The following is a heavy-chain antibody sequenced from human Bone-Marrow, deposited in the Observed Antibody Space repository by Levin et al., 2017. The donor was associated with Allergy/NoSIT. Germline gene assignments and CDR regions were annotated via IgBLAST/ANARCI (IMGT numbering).Heavy chain of an antibody. J-gene: IGHJ6*02. CDR2: IYSSGAT. CDR3: VRDVVVVVNGNQYSYHGMDV. CDR1: GGSIPSGTYY. Sequence: SQTLSLPCTVSGGSIPSGTYYWGWVRQPPGKGLEWIGSIYSSGATYYNPSLKNRITVSADTSKNQVSLNLNSVTAADTAVYYCVRDVVVVVNGNQYSYHGMDVWGQGTTVTVSS. D-gene: IGHD2-15*01. V-gene: IGHV4-39*07.